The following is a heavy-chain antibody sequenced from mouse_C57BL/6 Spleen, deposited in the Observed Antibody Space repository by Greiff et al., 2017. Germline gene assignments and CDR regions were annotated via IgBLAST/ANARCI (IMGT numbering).Heavy chain of an antibody. Sequence: VQLKESGPELVKPGASVKMSCKASGYTFTDYNMHWVKQSHGKSLEGIGYINPNNGGTSYNQKFKGKATLTVNKSSSTAYMELRSLTSEDSAVYYCARWTLLRPFAYWGQGTLVTVSA. V-gene: IGHV1-22*01. CDR1: GYTFTDYN. J-gene: IGHJ3*01. D-gene: IGHD1-2*01. CDR2: INPNNGGT. CDR3: ARWTLLRPFAY.